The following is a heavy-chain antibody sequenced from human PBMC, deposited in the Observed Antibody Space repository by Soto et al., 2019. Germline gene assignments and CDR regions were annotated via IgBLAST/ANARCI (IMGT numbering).Heavy chain of an antibody. CDR3: ARGGSLYSSSAAFDP. Sequence: ASVKVSCKASGYTFTGYYMHWVRQAPGQGLEWMGWINPNSGGTNYAQKFQGWATMTRDTSISTAYMELSRLRSDDTAVYYCARGGSLYSSSAAFDPWGQGTLVTVSS. J-gene: IGHJ5*02. D-gene: IGHD6-6*01. CDR1: GYTFTGYY. V-gene: IGHV1-2*04. CDR2: INPNSGGT.